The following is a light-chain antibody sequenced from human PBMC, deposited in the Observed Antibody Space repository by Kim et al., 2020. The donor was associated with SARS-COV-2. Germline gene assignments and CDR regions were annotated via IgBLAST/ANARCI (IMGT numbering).Light chain of an antibody. CDR2: EDN. Sequence: KTLAISCTRSSGSIANTYVQWYQQRPGSSPTTVIYEDNQRPSGVPDRFSGSIDRSSNSASLTISGLKTEDEADYYCQSYDSNNQGVFGGGTQLTVL. CDR3: QSYDSNNQGV. CDR1: SGSIANTY. J-gene: IGLJ3*02. V-gene: IGLV6-57*01.